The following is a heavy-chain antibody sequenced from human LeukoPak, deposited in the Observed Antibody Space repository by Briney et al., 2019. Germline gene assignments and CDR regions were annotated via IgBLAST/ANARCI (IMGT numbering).Heavy chain of an antibody. CDR1: GGSISSDY. CDR3: AKGFYSPHY. J-gene: IGHJ4*02. D-gene: IGHD4-11*01. Sequence: SETLSLTCTVSGGSISSDYWSWIRQPPGKGLEWIGYIYYSGRTYYNPSLKSRITISVDTSKNQFSLKLSSVTAADTAVYYCAKGFYSPHYWGQGTLVSVSS. CDR2: IYYSGRT. V-gene: IGHV4-59*01.